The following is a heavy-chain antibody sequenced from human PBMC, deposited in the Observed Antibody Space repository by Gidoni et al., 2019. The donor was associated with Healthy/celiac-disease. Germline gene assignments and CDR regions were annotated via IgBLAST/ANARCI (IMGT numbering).Heavy chain of an antibody. Sequence: EVQLLESGGGLVQPGGSLRLSCAASGITFSSYAMGWVRQAPGKGLEVVSAISGSGGSTYYADSVKGRFTISRDNSKNTLYLQMNSLRAEDTAVYYCAKFGIARSSWFDYWGQGTLVTVSS. J-gene: IGHJ4*02. CDR3: AKFGIARSSWFDY. CDR1: GITFSSYA. V-gene: IGHV3-23*01. D-gene: IGHD6-13*01. CDR2: ISGSGGST.